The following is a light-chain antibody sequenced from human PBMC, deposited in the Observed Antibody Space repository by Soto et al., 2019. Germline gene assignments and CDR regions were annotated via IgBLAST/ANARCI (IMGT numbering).Light chain of an antibody. CDR1: QSISSSY. V-gene: IGKV3-20*01. J-gene: IGKJ2*01. CDR2: GAS. CDR3: QQYGSSPPHT. Sequence: EIVLTQSPGTLSLSPGERATLSCRASQSISSSYLGWYQQKPGQAPRLLIYGASSRATGIPDRFSGSGSGKDFTLTISRLEPEDFAVYYCQQYGSSPPHTFGQGTKLEIK.